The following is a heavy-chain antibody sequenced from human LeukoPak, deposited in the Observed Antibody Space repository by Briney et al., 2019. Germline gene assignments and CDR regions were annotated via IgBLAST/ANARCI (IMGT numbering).Heavy chain of an antibody. CDR1: GGSITNSKW. CDR3: AGKDFGTQNFDF. V-gene: IGHV4-4*02. D-gene: IGHD3-10*01. CDR2: IYHSGSS. Sequence: SETLSLTCDVSGGSITNSKWWTWLRQSPGKGLEWIGEIYHSGSSNYNPSLRSRVTISVDKSKNQFSLKLYSVTAADTALYYCAGKDFGTQNFDFWGQGTLVTVSS. J-gene: IGHJ4*02.